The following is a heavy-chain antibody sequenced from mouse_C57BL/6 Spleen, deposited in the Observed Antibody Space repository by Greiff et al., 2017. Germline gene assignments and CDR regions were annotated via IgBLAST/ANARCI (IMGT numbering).Heavy chain of an antibody. CDR3: ARREDDGGY. V-gene: IGHV1-81*01. Sequence: VQVVESGAELARPGASVKLSCKASGYTFTSYGISWVKQRTGQGLEWIGEIYPRSGNTYYNEKFKGKATLTADKSSSTAYMELRSLTSEDSAVYFCARREDDGGYWGQGTTLTVSS. CDR1: GYTFTSYG. D-gene: IGHD2-3*01. J-gene: IGHJ2*01. CDR2: IYPRSGNT.